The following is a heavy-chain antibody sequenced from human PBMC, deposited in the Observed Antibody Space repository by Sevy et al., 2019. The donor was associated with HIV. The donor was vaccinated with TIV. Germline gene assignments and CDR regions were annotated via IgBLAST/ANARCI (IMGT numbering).Heavy chain of an antibody. J-gene: IGHJ4*02. Sequence: GGPLKLSCAASGFTFSKYSMSWVRQPPGKGLEWVSTLSFGCGEINYADSVKGRFTISRDNSKSSVYLQMNNLRPEDTAVYYCAREGCTKPHDYWGQGTLVTVSS. CDR1: GFTFSKYS. CDR2: LSFGCGEI. CDR3: AREGCTKPHDY. D-gene: IGHD2-8*01. V-gene: IGHV3-23*01.